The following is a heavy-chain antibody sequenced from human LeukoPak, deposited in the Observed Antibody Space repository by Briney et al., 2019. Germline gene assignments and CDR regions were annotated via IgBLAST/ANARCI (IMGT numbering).Heavy chain of an antibody. V-gene: IGHV1-8*01. CDR1: GYTFTSYD. CDR3: ARGPLVRLPSSFDP. D-gene: IGHD3-16*02. Sequence: ASVKVSCKASGYTFTSYDINWVRQATGQGLEGMGWMNHNSGNTGSAQRFQGRITMTRDTSISPAYIELSSLRSEDTAVYYCARGPLVRLPSSFDPWGQGTLVTVSS. J-gene: IGHJ5*02. CDR2: MNHNSGNT.